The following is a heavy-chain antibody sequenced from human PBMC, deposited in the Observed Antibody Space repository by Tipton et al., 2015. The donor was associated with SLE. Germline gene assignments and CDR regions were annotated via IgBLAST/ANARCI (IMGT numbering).Heavy chain of an antibody. CDR1: GGSISSYY. V-gene: IGHV4-59*01. CDR3: ARASVHEIVLMVYAISAFDI. D-gene: IGHD2-8*01. Sequence: TLSLTCTVSGGSISSYYWSWIRQPPGKGLEWIGYIYYSGSTNYNPSLKSRVTISVDTSKNQFSLKLSSVTAADTAVYYCARASVHEIVLMVYAISAFDIWGQGTMVTVSS. J-gene: IGHJ3*02. CDR2: IYYSGST.